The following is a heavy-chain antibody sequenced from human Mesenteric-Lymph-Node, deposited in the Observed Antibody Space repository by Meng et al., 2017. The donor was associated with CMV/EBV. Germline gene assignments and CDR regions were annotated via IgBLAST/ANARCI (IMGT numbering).Heavy chain of an antibody. CDR3: ARSGNEWELPEGY. J-gene: IGHJ4*02. Sequence: GESLKISCAASGFTFSSYGMHWVRQAPGKGLEWVAFIRYDGSNKYYADSVKGRFTISRDNSKNTLYLQMNSLRAEDTAVYYCARSGNEWELPEGYWGQGTLVTVSS. CDR1: GFTFSSYG. D-gene: IGHD1-26*01. V-gene: IGHV3-30*02. CDR2: IRYDGSNK.